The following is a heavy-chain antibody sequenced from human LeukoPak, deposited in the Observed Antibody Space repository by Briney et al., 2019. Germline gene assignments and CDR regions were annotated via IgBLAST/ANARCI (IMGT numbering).Heavy chain of an antibody. CDR2: ISTSSGTSSSTI. CDR1: GFTLSSYK. V-gene: IGHV3-48*02. CDR3: ARERTCGY. J-gene: IGHJ4*02. Sequence: GGSLRLCCAASGFTLSSYKMNWVRQAPGKGLEWVSYISTSSGTSSSTIYYADSVKGRFTISRDNAKNSLYLQMNSLRDEDTAVYYCARERTCGYWGQGTLVTVSS.